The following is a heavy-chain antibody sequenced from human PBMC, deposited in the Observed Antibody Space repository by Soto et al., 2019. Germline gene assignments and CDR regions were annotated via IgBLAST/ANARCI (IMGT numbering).Heavy chain of an antibody. CDR3: ATDVHCGGDFYYPFDY. V-gene: IGHV1-24*01. D-gene: IGHD2-21*01. CDR2: FDPADGET. CDR1: GYTLTELS. Sequence: ASVKVSCKVSGYTLTELSMHWVRQSPGKGLEWMGGFDPADGETIYAQKFQGRVTMTEDTSTDTAYMELSSLRSEDTAVYYCATDVHCGGDFYYPFDYWGQGTLDTVSS. J-gene: IGHJ4*02.